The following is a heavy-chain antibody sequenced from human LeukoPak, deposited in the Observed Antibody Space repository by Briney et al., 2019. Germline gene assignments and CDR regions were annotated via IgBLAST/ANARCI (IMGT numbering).Heavy chain of an antibody. J-gene: IGHJ4*02. CDR3: ASELRGYSFGYGD. V-gene: IGHV3-23*01. CDR1: GFTFSSYV. CDR2: ISGGGDTT. D-gene: IGHD5-18*01. Sequence: GGSLRLSCAASGFTFSSYVMSWVRQAPGKGLEWVSSISGGGDTTYYAASVKGRFTISRDNSKNTLSLQMNSLRGDDTAVYYCASELRGYSFGYGDWGQGTLVTVSS.